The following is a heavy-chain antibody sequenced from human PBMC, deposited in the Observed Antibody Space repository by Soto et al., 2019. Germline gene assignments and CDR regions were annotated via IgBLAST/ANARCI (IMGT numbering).Heavy chain of an antibody. CDR3: ARKGGYSSSWFPNWFDP. D-gene: IGHD6-13*01. CDR2: IYYSGST. V-gene: IGHV4-30-4*01. J-gene: IGHJ5*02. Sequence: SLSLTCTVPGDSISSGDYYWSWIRKSPGKGLEWIGYIYYSGSTYYKPSLKSRVTISVDTSKNQFSLKLSSVTAADTAVYYCARKGGYSSSWFPNWFDPWGQGTLVTVS. CDR1: GDSISSGDYY.